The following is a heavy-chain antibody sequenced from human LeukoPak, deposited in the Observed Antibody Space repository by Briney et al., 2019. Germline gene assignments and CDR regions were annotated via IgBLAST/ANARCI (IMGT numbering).Heavy chain of an antibody. V-gene: IGHV4-59*08. Sequence: SETLSLTCSVSGGSVSSYYWSWIRQSPGKGLEWIGYIHNSGRTNYNPSLKSRVTGFVDTSKSQVSLRLSSVTAADTAVYYCARHGTISSESYFNYWGQGALVTVSS. D-gene: IGHD1-14*01. CDR1: GGSVSSYY. CDR2: IHNSGRT. J-gene: IGHJ4*02. CDR3: ARHGTISSESYFNY.